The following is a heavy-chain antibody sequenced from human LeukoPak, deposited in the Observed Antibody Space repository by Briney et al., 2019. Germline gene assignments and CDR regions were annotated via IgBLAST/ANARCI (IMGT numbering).Heavy chain of an antibody. CDR3: AREGYYGSGSPPSLYFDY. D-gene: IGHD3-10*01. J-gene: IGHJ4*02. CDR2: TSSDLNVK. CDR1: GFTFRNYV. V-gene: IGHV3-30-3*01. Sequence: GGSLRLSRAASGFTFRNYVIHWVRQAPGKGLEWVAVTSSDLNVKLYADSVKGRFTISRDNSRSTLYLQMNSLRPEDTAIYYCAREGYYGSGSPPSLYFDYWGQGTLATVSS.